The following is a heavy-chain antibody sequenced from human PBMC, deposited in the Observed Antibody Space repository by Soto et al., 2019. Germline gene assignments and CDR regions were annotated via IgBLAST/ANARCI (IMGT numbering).Heavy chain of an antibody. Sequence: GGSLRLSCAASGFTFSSYGMHWVRQAPGKGLEWVAVISYDGSSTYYPDSVKGRFIVSRDNSKNKLYLQMNGLRAEDTAVYYCAKTREGHDFWSGQITHGYFDYWGQGIQVTVSS. CDR2: ISYDGSST. CDR1: GFTFSSYG. V-gene: IGHV3-30*18. D-gene: IGHD3-3*01. CDR3: AKTREGHDFWSGQITHGYFDY. J-gene: IGHJ4*02.